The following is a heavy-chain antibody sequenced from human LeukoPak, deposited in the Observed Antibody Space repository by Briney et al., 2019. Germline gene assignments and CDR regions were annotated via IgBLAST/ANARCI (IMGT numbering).Heavy chain of an antibody. J-gene: IGHJ5*02. CDR3: AKGSPLNWFDP. V-gene: IGHV3-23*01. CDR1: GFTFSSYA. CDR2: ISGSGGGST. Sequence: GGSLRLSCAASGFTFSSYAMSWVRQAPGKGLEWVSAISGSGGGSTYYADSVKGRFAISRDNSKNTLYLQMNSLRAEDTAVYYCAKGSPLNWFDPWGQGTLVTVSS.